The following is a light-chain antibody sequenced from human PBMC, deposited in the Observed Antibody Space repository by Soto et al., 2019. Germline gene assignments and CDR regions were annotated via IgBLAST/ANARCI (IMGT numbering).Light chain of an antibody. V-gene: IGLV2-11*01. Sequence: QSALTQPRSVSGSPGQSVTISCSGTSSDVDGYNYVSWYQHHPGKAPKLMIFDVSQRPSGVPDRFSGSKSATSASLAITGLQAEDEAIYYCQSYDNTLSGPIYVFGTGTKLTVL. CDR1: SSDVDGYNY. CDR2: DVS. CDR3: QSYDNTLSGPIYV. J-gene: IGLJ1*01.